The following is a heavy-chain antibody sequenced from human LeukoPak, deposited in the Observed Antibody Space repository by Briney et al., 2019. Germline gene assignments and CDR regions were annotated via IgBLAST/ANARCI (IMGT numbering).Heavy chain of an antibody. CDR1: GFTVSSNY. D-gene: IGHD6-13*01. Sequence: GGSLRLSCAASGFTVSSNYMNWVRQAPGKGLEWVSVIYSGGSTYYADSVRGRFTISRDNSKNTLFLQMNSLRADDTAVYYCARDTLIAAPKTGTVTRIGWFDPWGQGTLVTVSS. J-gene: IGHJ5*02. V-gene: IGHV3-66*01. CDR3: ARDTLIAAPKTGTVTRIGWFDP. CDR2: IYSGGST.